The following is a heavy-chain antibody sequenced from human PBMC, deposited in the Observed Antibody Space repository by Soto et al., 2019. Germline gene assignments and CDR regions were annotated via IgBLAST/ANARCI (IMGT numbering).Heavy chain of an antibody. CDR1: GFTFSSYA. D-gene: IGHD2-15*01. J-gene: IGHJ4*02. Sequence: EVQLLESGGGLVQPGGSLRLSCAASGFTFSSYAMSWVRQAPGKGLEWVSAISGSGGSTYYADSVKGRFTISRDNSKNTLYLQMNSLRAEDTAVYYCAKVRRGIVVVAAAPFDYWGQGTLVTVSS. CDR2: ISGSGGST. V-gene: IGHV3-23*01. CDR3: AKVRRGIVVVAAAPFDY.